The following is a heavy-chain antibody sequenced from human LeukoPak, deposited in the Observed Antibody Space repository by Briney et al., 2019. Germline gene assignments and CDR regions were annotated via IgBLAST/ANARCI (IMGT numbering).Heavy chain of an antibody. CDR1: GGSISSYY. J-gene: IGHJ4*02. D-gene: IGHD3-10*01. V-gene: IGHV4-59*01. Sequence: SETLSLTCTVSGGSISSYYWSWIRQPPGKGLEWVGYIYYSGSTNYNPSLKSRVTISVDTSKNQFSLKLSSVTAADTAVYYCAKSGGYSSSYFDYWGQGTLVTVAS. CDR3: AKSGGYSSSYFDY. CDR2: IYYSGST.